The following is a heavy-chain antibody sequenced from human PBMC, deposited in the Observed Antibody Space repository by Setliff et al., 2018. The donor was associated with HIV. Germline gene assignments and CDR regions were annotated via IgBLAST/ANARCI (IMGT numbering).Heavy chain of an antibody. CDR3: TRGQRLTIFGVVIRRDWFDP. J-gene: IGHJ5*02. CDR2: IYSGSST. CDR1: GAPISSYY. D-gene: IGHD3-3*01. Sequence: ETLSLTCKVSGAPISSYYWNWIRQPPGKGLEWVSVIYSGSSTYYADSVKGRFTISRENSKNTLYLHMNNLRADDTAVYYCTRGQRLTIFGVVIRRDWFDPWGQGTLVTVSS. V-gene: IGHV3-53*01.